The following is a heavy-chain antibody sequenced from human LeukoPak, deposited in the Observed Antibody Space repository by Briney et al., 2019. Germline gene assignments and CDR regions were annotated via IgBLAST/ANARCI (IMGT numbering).Heavy chain of an antibody. Sequence: GGSLRLSCAASGFTFSSYSMNWVRQAPGKGLEWVSSISSSSSYIYYADSVKGRFTISRDNAKNSLYLQMNSLRAEDTAVYYCARVRLRTRPCIDYWGQGTLVTVSS. D-gene: IGHD3-10*01. V-gene: IGHV3-21*01. CDR1: GFTFSSYS. J-gene: IGHJ4*02. CDR2: ISSSSSYI. CDR3: ARVRLRTRPCIDY.